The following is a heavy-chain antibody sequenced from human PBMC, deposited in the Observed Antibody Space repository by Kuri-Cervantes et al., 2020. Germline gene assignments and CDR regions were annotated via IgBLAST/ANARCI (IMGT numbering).Heavy chain of an antibody. CDR2: INPNSGGT. CDR3: ARINYDSSGYYEYYYGMDV. Sequence: ASVKVSCKASGYTFTGYYMHWVRQAPGQGLEWMGWINPNSGGTNYAQKFQGWVTMTRDTSISTAYMELSRLRSDDTAVYYCARINYDSSGYYEYYYGMDVWGQGTTVTVSS. D-gene: IGHD3-22*01. V-gene: IGHV1-2*04. J-gene: IGHJ6*02. CDR1: GYTFTGYY.